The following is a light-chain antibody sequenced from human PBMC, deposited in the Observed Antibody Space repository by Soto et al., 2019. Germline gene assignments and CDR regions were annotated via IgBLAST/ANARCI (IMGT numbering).Light chain of an antibody. CDR2: EVS. CDR3: SSYTTTTRL. V-gene: IGLV2-14*01. CDR1: SSDIGSNNY. Sequence: QSVLTQPASVSGSPGQSITSSCTGTSSDIGSNNYVSWFQQRPGKAPTLIIYEVSNRPSGVSTHFSGSKSGNTASLTISGLLPEDEAEYYCSSYTTTTRLFGGGTKLTVL. J-gene: IGLJ3*02.